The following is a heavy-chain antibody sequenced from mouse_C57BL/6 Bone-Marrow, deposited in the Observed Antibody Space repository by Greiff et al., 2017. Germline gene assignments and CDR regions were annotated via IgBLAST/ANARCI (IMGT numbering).Heavy chain of an antibody. V-gene: IGHV1-64*01. Sequence: QVQLQQPGAELVKPGASVKLSCKASGYTFTSYWMHWVKQRPGQGLEWIGMIHPNSGSTNYNEKFKSKATLTVDKSSSTAYMQLSSLTSEDSAVYYWASRYYYGSSYYFDDWGQGTTLTVSS. D-gene: IGHD1-1*01. J-gene: IGHJ2*01. CDR2: IHPNSGST. CDR3: ASRYYYGSSYYFDD. CDR1: GYTFTSYW.